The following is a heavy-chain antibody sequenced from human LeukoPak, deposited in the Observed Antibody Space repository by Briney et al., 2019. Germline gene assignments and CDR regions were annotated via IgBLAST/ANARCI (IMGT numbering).Heavy chain of an antibody. CDR1: GYTLTELS. D-gene: IGHD3-22*01. CDR3: ATGGHVRVYDSSAYYGHY. V-gene: IGHV1-24*01. Sequence: ASVKVSCKVSGYTLTELSMHWVRQAPGKGLEWMGGFDPEGGETIYAQKFQGRVTMTEDTSTDTAYMELSSLRSEDTAVYYCATGGHVRVYDSSAYYGHYWGQGTLVTVSS. J-gene: IGHJ4*02. CDR2: FDPEGGET.